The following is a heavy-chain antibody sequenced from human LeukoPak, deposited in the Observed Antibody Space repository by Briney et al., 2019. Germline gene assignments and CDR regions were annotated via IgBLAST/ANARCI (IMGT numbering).Heavy chain of an antibody. D-gene: IGHD2-2*01. J-gene: IGHJ4*01. CDR1: GGSISGTNW. Sequence: SGTLSLTCGGSGGSISGTNWWSWVRQPPLQGLEWIGEISLAAQTNSHPSLTGPVTMSIDKSSTQLSLTLPSVTAPDKATSFRSTESRTFCPFGYWGHGTLVIAS. V-gene: IGHV4-4*02. CDR2: ISLAAQT. CDR3: STESRTFCPFGY.